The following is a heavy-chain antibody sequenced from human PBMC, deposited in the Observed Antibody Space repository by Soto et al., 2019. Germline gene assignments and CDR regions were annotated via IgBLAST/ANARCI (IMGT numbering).Heavy chain of an antibody. CDR1: GGTFNSYL. J-gene: IGHJ4*02. CDR2: IIPAFGTA. V-gene: IGHV1-69*06. Sequence: QVQRVQSGVEVKNPGSSVKVSCKTSGGTFNSYLIDWLRQAPGQGLEWMGGIIPAFGTAKYAQKFQGRVTITADKSTTTAYMELRTLTSEDTAVYYCARGLDQPPVGLYFDTWGQGTLVTVSS. CDR3: ARGLDQPPVGLYFDT. D-gene: IGHD2-2*01.